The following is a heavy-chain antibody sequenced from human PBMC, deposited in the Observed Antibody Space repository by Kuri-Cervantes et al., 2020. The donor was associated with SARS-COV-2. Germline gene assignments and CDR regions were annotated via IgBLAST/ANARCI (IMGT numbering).Heavy chain of an antibody. CDR2: IIPILGTA. Sequence: SVKVSCKASGYTFSSYAISWVRQAPGQGLEWMGRIIPILGTANYAQKFQGRVTITADKSTSTAYMELSSLRSEDTAVYYCAAWGFPLVGGTSPDAFDIWGQGTLVTVSS. CDR1: GYTFSSYA. CDR3: AAWGFPLVGGTSPDAFDI. D-gene: IGHD1-26*01. J-gene: IGHJ3*02. V-gene: IGHV1-69*04.